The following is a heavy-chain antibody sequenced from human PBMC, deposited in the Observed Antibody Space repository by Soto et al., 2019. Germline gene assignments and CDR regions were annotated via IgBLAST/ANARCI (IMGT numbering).Heavy chain of an antibody. J-gene: IGHJ3*01. Sequence: EGQLLQSGGGLVQPGESLRLSCAASGCTFSSSGMSWVRQAPGKGLEWVSSISIRGDYRYYADSVKGRFTISRDNSKNTLYLQMSSLTAEDTALYYCANHGGFDFWGPGTMVAVSS. V-gene: IGHV3-23*01. CDR3: ANHGGFDF. CDR1: GCTFSSSG. D-gene: IGHD4-17*01. CDR2: ISIRGDYR.